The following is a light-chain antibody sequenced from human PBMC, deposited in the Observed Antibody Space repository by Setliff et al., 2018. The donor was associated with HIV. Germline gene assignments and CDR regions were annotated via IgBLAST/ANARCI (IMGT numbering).Light chain of an antibody. J-gene: IGLJ1*01. V-gene: IGLV2-8*01. CDR3: SSYAGSNKGV. CDR2: EVN. CDR1: SSGSIASNY. Sequence: LTQPHSVSESPGKTVTFSCTRSSGSIASNYVQWYQQHPGKAPKLMIYEVNKRPSGVPDRFSGSKSGNTASLTVSGLQAEDEADYYCSSYAGSNKGVFGTGTKVTVL.